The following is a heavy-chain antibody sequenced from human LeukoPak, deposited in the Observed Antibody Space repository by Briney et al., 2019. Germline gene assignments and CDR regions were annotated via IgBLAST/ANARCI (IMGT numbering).Heavy chain of an antibody. D-gene: IGHD6-6*01. CDR3: ARGGIAARPNVFSY. Sequence: PSETLSLTCTVSGGSISSYYWSWIRQPPGKGLEWIGYIYYSGSTNYNPSLKSRVTISVDTSKNQFSLKLSSVTAADTAVYYCARGGIAARPNVFSYWGQGTLVTVSS. CDR1: GGSISSYY. V-gene: IGHV4-59*12. CDR2: IYYSGST. J-gene: IGHJ4*02.